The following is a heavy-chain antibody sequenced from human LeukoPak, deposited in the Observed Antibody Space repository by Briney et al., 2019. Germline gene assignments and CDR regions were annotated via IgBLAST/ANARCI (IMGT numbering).Heavy chain of an antibody. CDR3: ARVLHCSGGSCYSGRDWFDP. D-gene: IGHD2-15*01. J-gene: IGHJ5*02. V-gene: IGHV1-2*02. Sequence: GASVKVSCKASGYTFTGYYMHWVRQAPGQGLEWVGWINPNSGGTNCAQKLQGRVTMTTDTSTSTAYMELRSLRSDDTAVYYCARVLHCSGGSCYSGRDWFDPWGQGTLVTVSS. CDR1: GYTFTGYY. CDR2: INPNSGGT.